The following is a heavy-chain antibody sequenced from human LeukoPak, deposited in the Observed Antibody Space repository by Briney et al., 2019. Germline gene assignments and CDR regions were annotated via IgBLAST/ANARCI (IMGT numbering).Heavy chain of an antibody. Sequence: SETLSLTCTVSGDSISSSNYYWGWIRQPPGKGLEWIGSIYYSGSTYYTPSLRSRVTISVDTSKNQFSLKLTSVTAADTAVYYCAREWETSYDILTGYYTGYYYYMDVWGKGTTVTISS. CDR2: IYYSGST. V-gene: IGHV4-39*07. CDR1: GDSISSSNYY. CDR3: AREWETSYDILTGYYTGYYYYMDV. J-gene: IGHJ6*03. D-gene: IGHD3-9*01.